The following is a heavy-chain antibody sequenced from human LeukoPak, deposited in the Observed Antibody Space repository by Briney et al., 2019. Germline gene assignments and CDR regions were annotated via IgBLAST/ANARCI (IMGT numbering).Heavy chain of an antibody. CDR3: AKDRRSDYGPFGS. CDR1: GFTFINYA. J-gene: IGHJ4*02. CDR2: ISGSGGNT. V-gene: IGHV3-23*01. Sequence: GGSLRLSCASSGFTFINYAMTWVRQAPGKGLEWVSAISGSGGNTYYADSVKGRFTISRDNSKNTLYLLMNSLTAGDTAVYYCAKDRRSDYGPFGSWGQGTLVTVSS. D-gene: IGHD4-17*01.